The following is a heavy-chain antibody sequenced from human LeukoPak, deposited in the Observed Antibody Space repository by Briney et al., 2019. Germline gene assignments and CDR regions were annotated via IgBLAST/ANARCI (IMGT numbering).Heavy chain of an antibody. CDR1: GFTFTSYS. V-gene: IGHV3-23*01. CDR2: ISGGGGST. Sequence: GGSLRLSCAASGFTFTSYSMNWVRQAPGKGLESVSTISGGGGSTYYADSVKGRFTISRDNSKNTLYLQVNSLRAEDTAVYYCAKKGGSSWYPLDYWGQGTLVTVSS. D-gene: IGHD6-13*01. J-gene: IGHJ4*02. CDR3: AKKGGSSWYPLDY.